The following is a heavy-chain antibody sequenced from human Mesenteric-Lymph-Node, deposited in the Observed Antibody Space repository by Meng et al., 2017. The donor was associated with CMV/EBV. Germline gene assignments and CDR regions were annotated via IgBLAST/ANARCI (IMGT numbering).Heavy chain of an antibody. V-gene: IGHV4-39*01. CDR2: IYYSGST. Sequence: TVSGGSISSSSYYWGWIRQPPGKGLEWIGSIYYSGSTYYTPSLKSRVTISVDTSKNQFSLKLSSVTAADTAVYYCARPGIAVAGIGYWGQGTLVTVSS. D-gene: IGHD6-19*01. CDR1: GGSISSSSYY. J-gene: IGHJ4*02. CDR3: ARPGIAVAGIGY.